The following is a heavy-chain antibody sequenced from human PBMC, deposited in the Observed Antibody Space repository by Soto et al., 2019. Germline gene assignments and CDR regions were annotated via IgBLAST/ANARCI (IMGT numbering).Heavy chain of an antibody. CDR2: IDAGNGNT. Sequence: ASVKVSCKASGYTFTSYAMHWVRQAPGLRLEWMGWIDAGNGNTKYSQKFLGRVTITRDTSASTAYMELSSLRSEDTAVYYCASKARGSGQNPFDYCGQGTLVTVSS. D-gene: IGHD1-26*01. V-gene: IGHV1-3*01. J-gene: IGHJ4*02. CDR3: ASKARGSGQNPFDY. CDR1: GYTFTSYA.